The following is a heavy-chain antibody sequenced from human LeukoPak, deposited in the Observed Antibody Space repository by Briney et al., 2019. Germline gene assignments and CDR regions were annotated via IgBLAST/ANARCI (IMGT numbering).Heavy chain of an antibody. CDR2: IHYSGNT. Sequence: SETLSLTCTVSGGSISSYYWGWIRQPPGKGLEWIGSIHYSGNTYYNPSLKSRVTVSVDTSKNQFSLKLTSVTAADTAVYYCARDRTQYTSSWQFDYWGQGTLVTVSS. D-gene: IGHD6-13*01. CDR3: ARDRTQYTSSWQFDY. V-gene: IGHV4-39*07. J-gene: IGHJ4*02. CDR1: GGSISSYY.